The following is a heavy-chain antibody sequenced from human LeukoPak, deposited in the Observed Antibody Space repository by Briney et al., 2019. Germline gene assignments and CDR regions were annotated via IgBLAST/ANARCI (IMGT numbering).Heavy chain of an antibody. CDR3: ARGGHGAADQ. CDR2: ISYDGSNK. D-gene: IGHD1-26*01. J-gene: IGHJ5*02. V-gene: IGHV3-30*03. CDR1: GFTFSSYG. Sequence: PGRSLRLSCAASGFTFSSYGMHWVRQAPGKGLEWVAVISYDGSNKYYADSVKGRFTISRDNSKNTLYLQMNSLRAEDTAVYYCARGGHGAADQWGQGTLVTVSS.